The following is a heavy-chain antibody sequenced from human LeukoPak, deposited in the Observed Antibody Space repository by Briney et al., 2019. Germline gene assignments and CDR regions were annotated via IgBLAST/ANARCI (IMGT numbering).Heavy chain of an antibody. CDR2: IYATGNT. D-gene: IGHD4-23*01. J-gene: IGHJ5*02. V-gene: IGHV4-61*02. CDR3: ARELGSDYGGYSP. CDR1: GGSMRSDSSF. Sequence: SETLSLTCSVSGGSMRSDSSFWSWIRQPAGKGLGWIGRIYATGNTNYNPSLERRVTISVDTSKNQFSLELTSVTAADTAVYYCARELGSDYGGYSPWGQGTLVTVSS.